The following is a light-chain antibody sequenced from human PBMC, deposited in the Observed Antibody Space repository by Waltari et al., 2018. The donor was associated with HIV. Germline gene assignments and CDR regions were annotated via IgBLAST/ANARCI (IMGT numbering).Light chain of an antibody. J-gene: IGLJ2*01. CDR2: DNN. CDR3: GTWDSSLSAGV. Sequence: QSVLTQPPSVSAAPGQKVTISCSGSSSNIENNYVSWYQQLPGTAPKLLIFDNNKRPSGIPDRCSGSKSGTSATLGITGLQTGDEADYYCGTWDSSLSAGVFGGGTKLTVL. CDR1: SSNIENNY. V-gene: IGLV1-51*01.